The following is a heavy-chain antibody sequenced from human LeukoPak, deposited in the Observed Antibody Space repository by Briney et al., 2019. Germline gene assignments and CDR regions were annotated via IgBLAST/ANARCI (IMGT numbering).Heavy chain of an antibody. V-gene: IGHV3-21*01. J-gene: IGHJ4*02. CDR1: GFTFSSYS. CDR2: ISSSSTYI. CDR3: ARSPYYDFWSGSYFDY. D-gene: IGHD3-3*01. Sequence: GGSLRLSCAASGFTFSSYSMNWVRQAPGKGLEWVSSISSSSTYIYYADSVKGRFTISRDNAKKSLFLQMNSLRAEDTSVYYCARSPYYDFWSGSYFDYWGQGTLVTVSS.